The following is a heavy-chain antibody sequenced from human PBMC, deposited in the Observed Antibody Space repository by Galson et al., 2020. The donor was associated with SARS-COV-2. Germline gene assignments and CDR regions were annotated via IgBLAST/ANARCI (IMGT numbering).Heavy chain of an antibody. CDR3: ARGLRYYGSGSYQATTANWFDP. CDR1: GFTFSSYS. Sequence: GGSLRLSCAASGFTFSSYSMNWVRQAPGKGLEWVSYISSSSSTIYYADSVKGRFTISRDNAKNSLYLQMNSLRAEDTAVYYCARGLRYYGSGSYQATTANWFDPWGQGTLVTVSS. V-gene: IGHV3-48*01. CDR2: ISSSSSTI. J-gene: IGHJ5*02. D-gene: IGHD3-10*01.